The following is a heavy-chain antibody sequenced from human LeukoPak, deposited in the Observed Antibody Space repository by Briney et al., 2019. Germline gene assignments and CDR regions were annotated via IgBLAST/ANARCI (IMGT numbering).Heavy chain of an antibody. Sequence: PSETLSLTCTVSGGSISSSSYYWGWIRQPPGKGLEWIGSIYYSGSTYYNPSLKSRVTISVDTSKNQFSLKLTSVTAADTAVYYCARHLEAVVVLAAWGQGTMVTVSS. D-gene: IGHD2-15*01. CDR2: IYYSGST. J-gene: IGHJ3*01. CDR3: ARHLEAVVVLAA. V-gene: IGHV4-39*01. CDR1: GGSISSSSYY.